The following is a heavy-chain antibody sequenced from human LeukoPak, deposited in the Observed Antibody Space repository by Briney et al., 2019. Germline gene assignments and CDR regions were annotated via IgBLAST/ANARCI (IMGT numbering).Heavy chain of an antibody. V-gene: IGHV3-23*01. D-gene: IGHD3-3*01. CDR1: GFTFSSYA. Sequence: GGSLRLSCAASGFTFSSYAMSWVRQAPGKGLEWVSAISGSGGSTYYADSVKGRFTISRDNAKNSLYLQMNSLRAEDTAVYYCKAGWSTAFDIWGQGTMVTVSS. J-gene: IGHJ3*02. CDR3: KAGWSTAFDI. CDR2: ISGSGGST.